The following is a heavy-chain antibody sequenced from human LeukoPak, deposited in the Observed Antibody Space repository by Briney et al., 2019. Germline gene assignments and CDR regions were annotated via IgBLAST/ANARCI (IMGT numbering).Heavy chain of an antibody. V-gene: IGHV3-15*01. CDR3: TTLGAFDN. J-gene: IGHJ4*02. CDR2: IKRKTDGGTT. CDR1: GFTFSNAR. D-gene: IGHD4/OR15-4a*01. Sequence: PGGSLRHSPAASGFTFSNARVCWVRQAPGKGLEWVGRIKRKTDGGTTDYAAPVKGRFSISRDDSKNTLYLQMNSLKTEDTAVYYCTTLGAFDNWGVGKLVTVSS.